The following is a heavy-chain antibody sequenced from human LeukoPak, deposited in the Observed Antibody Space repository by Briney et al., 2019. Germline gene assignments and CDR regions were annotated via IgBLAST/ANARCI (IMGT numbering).Heavy chain of an antibody. Sequence: PGGSLRLSCAASGFTYSHYGMRWVRQDPGKGREWVAVIWSEGTEKNSGDSVKGRFPISRDNSRNTLYLQMNSLRGEDTAVYYCAKDAQRGFDYSNSLEYWGQGTLVTVSS. CDR1: GFTYSHYG. J-gene: IGHJ4*02. D-gene: IGHD4-11*01. CDR3: AKDAQRGFDYSNSLEY. V-gene: IGHV3-33*06. CDR2: IWSEGTEK.